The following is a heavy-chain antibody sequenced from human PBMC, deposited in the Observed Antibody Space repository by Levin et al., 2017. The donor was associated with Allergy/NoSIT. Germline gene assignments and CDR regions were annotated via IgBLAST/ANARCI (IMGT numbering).Heavy chain of an antibody. J-gene: IGHJ6*02. CDR1: GYTFTGYY. V-gene: IGHV1-2*04. CDR3: ARVGRHDSGAVGGMDG. D-gene: IGHD3-22*01. CDR2: INPNSGGT. Sequence: ASVKVSCKASGYTFTGYYMHWVRQAPGQGLEWMGWINPNSGGTNYAQKFQGWVTMTRDTSISTAYMELSRLRSDDTAVYYCARVGRHDSGAVGGMDGWGQGTTVTVSS.